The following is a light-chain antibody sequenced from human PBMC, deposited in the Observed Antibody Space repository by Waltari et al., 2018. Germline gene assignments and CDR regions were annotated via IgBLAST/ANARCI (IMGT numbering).Light chain of an antibody. CDR3: QKYDTHWT. V-gene: IGKV1-5*03. J-gene: IGKJ1*01. CDR1: QSIDHW. CDR2: ATS. Sequence: EIQVTQSPSTLSAALRDRVSMTCRTSQSIDHWLAWYQQKPGKAPKLLISATSVLENVIPSRCSGSRSGTEFPLTITGLQPDDLATYYCQKYDTHWTFGQGTKVEIK.